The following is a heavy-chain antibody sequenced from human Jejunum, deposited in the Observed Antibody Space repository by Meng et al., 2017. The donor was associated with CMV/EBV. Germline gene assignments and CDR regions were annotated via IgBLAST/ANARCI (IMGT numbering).Heavy chain of an antibody. CDR1: GVNINNYC. V-gene: IGHV3-9*01. CDR2: IGWNSGDI. D-gene: IGHD1-26*01. Sequence: ASGVNINNYCIHWVRRAPGKGLEWVSGIGWNSGDIGYADSVKGRFTVSRDNSRNSLYLQMNSLRAEDTALYYCAKDMGDYHHAFDTWGQGTMVTVSS. CDR3: AKDMGDYHHAFDT. J-gene: IGHJ3*02.